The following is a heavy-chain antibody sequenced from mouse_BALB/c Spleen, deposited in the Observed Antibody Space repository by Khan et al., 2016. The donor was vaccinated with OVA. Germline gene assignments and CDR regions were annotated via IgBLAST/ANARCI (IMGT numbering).Heavy chain of an antibody. D-gene: IGHD2-4*01. V-gene: IGHV14-3*02. CDR1: GFNIKDTY. CDR2: IDPANGNT. CDR3: ASPYDYGFAY. Sequence: EVQLQQSGAELVKPGASVKLSCTASGFNIKDTYMHWVKQRPEQGLEWIGRIDPANGNTKYDPKFQGKATITADTSSNTAYLQLSSLTSGDTAVYYCASPYDYGFAYWGQGTLVTVSA. J-gene: IGHJ3*01.